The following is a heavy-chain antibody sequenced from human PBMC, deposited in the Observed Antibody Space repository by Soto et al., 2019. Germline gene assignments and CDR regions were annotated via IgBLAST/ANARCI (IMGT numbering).Heavy chain of an antibody. V-gene: IGHV4-4*02. CDR3: ARVYSGSYSDS. CDR2: IFHSGST. D-gene: IGHD1-26*01. J-gene: IGHJ4*02. Sequence: QVQLQESGPGLVKPSGTLSLTCAVSGGSISSNNWWSWVRQPPGKGLEWIGEIFHSGSTHYSPSLKSRVTISVDKSKKYSSLNLTSVTAADTAVYYCARVYSGSYSDSWGQGTLVTVSS. CDR1: GGSISSNNW.